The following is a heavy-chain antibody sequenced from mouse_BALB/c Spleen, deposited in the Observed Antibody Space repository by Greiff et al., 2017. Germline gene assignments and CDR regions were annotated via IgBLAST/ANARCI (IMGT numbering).Heavy chain of an antibody. CDR2: IWSGGST. J-gene: IGHJ1*01. CDR1: GFSLTSYG. CDR3: ARMSGYSVSYWYFDV. D-gene: IGHD2-3*01. V-gene: IGHV2-4-1*01. Sequence: QVQLQQSGPGLVQPSQSLSITCTVSGFSLTSYGVHWVRQSPGKGLEWLGVIWSGGSTDYNAAFISRLSISKDNSKSQVFFKMNSLQADDTAIYYCARMSGYSVSYWYFDVWGAGTTVTVSS.